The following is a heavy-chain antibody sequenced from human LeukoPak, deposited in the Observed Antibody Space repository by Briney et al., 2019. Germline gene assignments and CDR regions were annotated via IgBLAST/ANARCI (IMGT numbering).Heavy chain of an antibody. CDR3: ARGGPNKLRYFDWLLYGSAFDI. D-gene: IGHD3-9*01. J-gene: IGHJ3*02. CDR1: GYTFTGYY. CDR2: INPNSGGT. V-gene: IGHV1-2*02. Sequence: GASVKVSCKASGYTFTGYYMHWVRQAPGQGREWMGWINPNSGGTNYAQKFQGRVTMTRDTSISTAYMELSRLRSDDTAVYYCARGGPNKLRYFDWLLYGSAFDIWGQGTMVTVSP.